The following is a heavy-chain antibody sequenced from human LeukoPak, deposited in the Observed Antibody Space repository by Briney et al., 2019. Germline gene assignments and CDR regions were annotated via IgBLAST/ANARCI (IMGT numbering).Heavy chain of an antibody. D-gene: IGHD5-24*01. Sequence: GGSLRLSCAASGFTFSNAWTNWVRQAPGKGLEWVGRIKSKTDGGTTDYAAPVKDRFTISRGDSKNTLYLQMNSLKTGDTAVYYCTTDGDGYKHLSYYFDYWGQGTLVTVSS. CDR3: TTDGDGYKHLSYYFDY. J-gene: IGHJ4*02. V-gene: IGHV3-15*07. CDR1: GFTFSNAW. CDR2: IKSKTDGGTT.